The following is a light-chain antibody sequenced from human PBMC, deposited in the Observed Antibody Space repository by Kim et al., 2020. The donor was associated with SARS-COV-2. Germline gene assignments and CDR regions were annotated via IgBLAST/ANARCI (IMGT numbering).Light chain of an antibody. V-gene: IGLV3-1*01. J-gene: IGLJ3*02. Sequence: SPGQTASITCSGDKLGDKYACWYQQTPGQAPVLVIYQDSKRPSGIPERFSGSNSGNTATLTISGTQAMDEADYYCQAWDSSTDWVFGGGTQLTVL. CDR2: QDS. CDR1: KLGDKY. CDR3: QAWDSSTDWV.